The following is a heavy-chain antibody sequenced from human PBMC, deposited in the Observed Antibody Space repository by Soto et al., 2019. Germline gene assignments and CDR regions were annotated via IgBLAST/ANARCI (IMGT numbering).Heavy chain of an antibody. J-gene: IGHJ6*02. V-gene: IGHV3-74*01. D-gene: IGHD2-21*01. CDR3: ARDXIGVEDYYYYGMDV. CDR1: GFTFSSYW. Sequence: GGSLRLSCAASGFTFSSYWMHWVRQAPGKGLVWVSRINSDGSSTSYADSVKGRFTISRDNAKKTLYLQMNSLRAEDTAVYYCARDXIGVEDYYYYGMDVWGQGTTVTVSS. CDR2: INSDGSST.